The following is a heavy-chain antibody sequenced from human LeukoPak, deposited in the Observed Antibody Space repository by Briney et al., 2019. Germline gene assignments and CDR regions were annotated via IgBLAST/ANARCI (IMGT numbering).Heavy chain of an antibody. CDR3: ASYVWLRTSFDY. J-gene: IGHJ4*02. D-gene: IGHD3-16*01. V-gene: IGHV3-21*01. CDR2: ISSSSSYI. Sequence: PGGSLRLSCAASGFTFSSYSMNWVRQAPGKGLEWVSSISSSSSYIYYADSVKGRFTISRDNAKNSLYLQMNSLRAEDTAVYYCASYVWLRTSFDYWGQGTLVTVSS. CDR1: GFTFSSYS.